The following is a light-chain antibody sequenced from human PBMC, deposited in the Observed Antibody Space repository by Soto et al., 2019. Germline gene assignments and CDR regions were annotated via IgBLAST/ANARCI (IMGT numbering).Light chain of an antibody. CDR2: AAS. CDR1: QSVSTNS. V-gene: IGKV3-20*01. CDR3: QQYGSSPQT. J-gene: IGKJ1*01. Sequence: EIVLTQSPGTLSLSPGERATLSCRASQSVSTNSLAWYQQKPGQAPRLLIYAASSRATGIPDRFSGSGSGIDFTLSINRLEPEDLAVYYCQQYGSSPQTFGQGTKVEIK.